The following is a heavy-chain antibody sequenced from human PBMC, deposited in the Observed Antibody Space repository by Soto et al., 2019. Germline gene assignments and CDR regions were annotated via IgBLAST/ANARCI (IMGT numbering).Heavy chain of an antibody. CDR1: GYTFTSYA. CDR2: INAGNGNT. D-gene: IGHD2-21*02. Sequence: ASVKVSCKASGYTFTSYAMHWVRHAPGQRLEWMGWINAGNGNTKYSQKFQGRVTITRDTSASTAYMELSRLRSEDTAVYYCASGFRRGDADWFVPWVQATLVTV. J-gene: IGHJ5*02. V-gene: IGHV1-3*01. CDR3: ASGFRRGDADWFVP.